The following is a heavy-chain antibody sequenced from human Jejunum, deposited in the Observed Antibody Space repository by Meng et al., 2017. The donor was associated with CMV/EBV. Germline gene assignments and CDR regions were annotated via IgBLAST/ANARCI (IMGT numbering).Heavy chain of an antibody. CDR1: EYTFTDYY. Sequence: EYTFTDYYMPWVRQAPGQGLEWMGWINPQTGDTNYAPKFQGRVTMTRDMSINTVYMEVTRLRSDDTAVYYCAKDAGSFLDYYVDYWGQGTLVTVSS. V-gene: IGHV1-2*02. D-gene: IGHD1-26*01. J-gene: IGHJ4*02. CDR2: INPQTGDT. CDR3: AKDAGSFLDYYVDY.